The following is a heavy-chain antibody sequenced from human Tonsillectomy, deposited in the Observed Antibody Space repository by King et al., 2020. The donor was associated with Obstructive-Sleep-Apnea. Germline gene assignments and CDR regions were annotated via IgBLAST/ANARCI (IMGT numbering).Heavy chain of an antibody. D-gene: IGHD3-9*01. Sequence: VQLVESGGGLVKPGGSLRLSCAASGFTFSNAWMSWVRQAPGKGLEWVGRIKSKTDGGPTDYAAPVKGSFTISRVDSKNTLYLQMNSLKTEDTAVYYCTKDSRYVDWLLPFDYWGQGTLVTVSS. J-gene: IGHJ4*02. CDR2: IKSKTDGGPT. V-gene: IGHV3-15*01. CDR1: GFTFSNAW. CDR3: TKDSRYVDWLLPFDY.